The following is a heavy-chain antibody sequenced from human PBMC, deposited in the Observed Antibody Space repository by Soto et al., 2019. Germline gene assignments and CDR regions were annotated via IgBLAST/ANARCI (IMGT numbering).Heavy chain of an antibody. D-gene: IGHD2-2*01. Sequence: QVQLHQWGAGLLKPSETLSLTCAVHGGSVRGYYWTWIRQSPEKGLEWIGEINHSGTTNYSPSLKTRFTISVDTSKNQFSLILSSVTAADTAVYYCARGGEYQLLLRDYYYFNMDVWGTGTTVTVS. V-gene: IGHV4-34*01. CDR2: INHSGTT. CDR3: ARGGEYQLLLRDYYYFNMDV. CDR1: GGSVRGYY. J-gene: IGHJ6*03.